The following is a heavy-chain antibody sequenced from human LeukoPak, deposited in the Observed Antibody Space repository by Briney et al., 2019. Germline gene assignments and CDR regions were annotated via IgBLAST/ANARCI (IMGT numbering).Heavy chain of an antibody. CDR1: GGSISSGHYV. Sequence: PSQTLSLTCTVFGGSISSGHYVWTWIRQPAGKGLEWIGRIYTSGSTNYNPSLKSRVTISVDTSKNQFSLNLNSVTAADTAMYYCARDRDYYMDVWGKGSTVTVSS. J-gene: IGHJ6*03. V-gene: IGHV4-61*02. CDR2: IYTSGST. CDR3: ARDRDYYMDV.